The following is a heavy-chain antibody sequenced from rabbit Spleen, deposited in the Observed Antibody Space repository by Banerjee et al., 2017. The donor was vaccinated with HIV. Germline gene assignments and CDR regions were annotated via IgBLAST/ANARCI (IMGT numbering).Heavy chain of an antibody. CDR3: ARDTGSSFSSYGMDL. D-gene: IGHD8-1*01. J-gene: IGHJ6*01. Sequence: QSLEESGGGLVQPEGSLTLTCTASGFSFSSSYYMCWVRQAPGKGLEWIGCIYTGDGSTAYASWAKGRFTISKTSSTTVTLQMTSLTVADTATYFCARDTGSSFSSYGMDLWGQGTLVTVS. V-gene: IGHV1S40*01. CDR1: GFSFSSSYY. CDR2: IYTGDGST.